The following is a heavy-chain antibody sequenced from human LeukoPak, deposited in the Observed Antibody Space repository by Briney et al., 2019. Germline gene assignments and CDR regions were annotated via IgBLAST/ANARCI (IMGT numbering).Heavy chain of an antibody. CDR1: GGSISSSNW. Sequence: KPSETLSLTCAVSGGSISSSNWWSWVRQPPGKGLEWIGEIYHSGSTNYNPSLKSRVTISVDKSKNQFSLKLSSVTAADTAVYYCARDRYSHSGGAFDIWGQGTMVTVSS. J-gene: IGHJ3*02. V-gene: IGHV4-4*02. D-gene: IGHD1-1*01. CDR2: IYHSGST. CDR3: ARDRYSHSGGAFDI.